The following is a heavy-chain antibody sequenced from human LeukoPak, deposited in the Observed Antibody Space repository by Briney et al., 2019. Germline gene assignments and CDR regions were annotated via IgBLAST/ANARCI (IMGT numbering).Heavy chain of an antibody. CDR2: IKVDGSDK. CDR3: SRGGRNLDY. V-gene: IGHV3-7*01. D-gene: IGHD1-14*01. CDR1: GFTFSAHW. J-gene: IGHJ4*02. Sequence: GGSLRLSCAASGFTFSAHWMSWVRQAPGKGLEWVANIKVDGSDKNYVDSVKGRFTISRDNTKNSLYLQMNSLRAEDTAVYYCSRGGRNLDYWGQGTLVTVSS.